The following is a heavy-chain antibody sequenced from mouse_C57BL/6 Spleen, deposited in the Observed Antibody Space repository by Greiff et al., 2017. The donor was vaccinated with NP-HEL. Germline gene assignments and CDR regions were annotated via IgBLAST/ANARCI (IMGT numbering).Heavy chain of an antibody. CDR1: GYTFTSYW. D-gene: IGHD4-1*01. V-gene: IGHV1-55*01. Sequence: QVQLKQPGAELVKPGASVKMSCKASGYTFTSYWITWVKQRPGQGLEWIGDIYPGSGSTNYNEKFKSKATLTVDTSSSTAYMQLSSLTSEDSAVYYCARDWDVRYAMDYWGQGTSVTVSS. CDR3: ARDWDVRYAMDY. J-gene: IGHJ4*01. CDR2: IYPGSGST.